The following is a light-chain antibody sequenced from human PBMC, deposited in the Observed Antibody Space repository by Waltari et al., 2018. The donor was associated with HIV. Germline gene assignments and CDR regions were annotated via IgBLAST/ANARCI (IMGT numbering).Light chain of an antibody. CDR1: NIGRKS. CDR3: QVWDTISGHWV. J-gene: IGLJ3*02. CDR2: DDD. Sequence: SYVLTQPPSVSVAPGETATVTCGGSNIGRKSVHWFQQKPGQAPVLVIYDDDDRPSGIPKRFSGSNAGDTATLTISRVEAGDEADYYCQVWDTISGHWVFGGGTKLTVL. V-gene: IGLV3-21*04.